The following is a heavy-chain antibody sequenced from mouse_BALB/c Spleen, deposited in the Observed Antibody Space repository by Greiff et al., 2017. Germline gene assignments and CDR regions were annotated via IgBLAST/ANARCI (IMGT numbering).Heavy chain of an antibody. D-gene: IGHD2-14*01. CDR3: ARDRNRYDGAMDY. J-gene: IGHJ4*01. V-gene: IGHV2-9*02. CDR1: GFSLTSYG. Sequence: QVQLQQSGPGLVAPSQSLSITCTVSGFSLTSYGVHWVRQPPGKGLEWLGVIWAGGSTNYNSALMSRLSISKDNSKSQVFLKMNSLQTDDTAMYYCARDRNRYDGAMDYWGQGTSVTVSS. CDR2: IWAGGST.